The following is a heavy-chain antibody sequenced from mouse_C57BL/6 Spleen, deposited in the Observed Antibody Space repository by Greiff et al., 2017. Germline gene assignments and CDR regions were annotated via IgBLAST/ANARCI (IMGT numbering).Heavy chain of an antibody. J-gene: IGHJ4*01. CDR3: ARTLYSNYLYYAMDY. CDR2: IYPGSGST. CDR1: GYTFTSYW. Sequence: QVQLQQPGAELVKPGASVKMSCKASGYTFTSYWITWVKQRPGQGLEWIGDIYPGSGSTNYNEKFKSKATLTVDTSSSTAYMQLSSLKSEDSAVXYCARTLYSNYLYYAMDYWGQGTSVTVSS. D-gene: IGHD2-5*01. V-gene: IGHV1-55*01.